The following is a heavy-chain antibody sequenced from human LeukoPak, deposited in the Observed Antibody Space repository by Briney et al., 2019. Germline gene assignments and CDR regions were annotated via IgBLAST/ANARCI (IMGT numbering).Heavy chain of an antibody. J-gene: IGHJ4*02. CDR2: ISYDGGHT. V-gene: IGHV3-30*18. CDR3: AKGENSKTYPVSGY. Sequence: GGSLRLSCAASGFTFSSYGMHWVRQAPGKGLEWVAVISYDGGHTYYTDAVKGRFTISRDNSKNILYLQMNSLRAEDTAVYYCAKGENSKTYPVSGYWGQGTLVTVSS. CDR1: GFTFSSYG. D-gene: IGHD2/OR15-2a*01.